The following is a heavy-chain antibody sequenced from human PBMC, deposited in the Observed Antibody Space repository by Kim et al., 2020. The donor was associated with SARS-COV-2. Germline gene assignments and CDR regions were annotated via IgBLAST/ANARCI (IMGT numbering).Heavy chain of an antibody. CDR1: GYTFTGYY. J-gene: IGHJ4*02. D-gene: IGHD3-22*01. V-gene: IGHV1-2*06. CDR2: INPNSGGT. Sequence: ASVKVSCKASGYTFTGYYMHWVRQAPGQGLEWMGRINPNSGGTNYAQKFQGRVTMTRDTSISTAYMELSRLRSDDTAVYYCARGLKNNYYDSSGSIEYWGQGTLVTVSS. CDR3: ARGLKNNYYDSSGSIEY.